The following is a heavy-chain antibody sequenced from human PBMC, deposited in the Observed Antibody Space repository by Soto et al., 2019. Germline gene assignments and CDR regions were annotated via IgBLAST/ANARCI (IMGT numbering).Heavy chain of an antibody. D-gene: IGHD5-18*01. CDR2: IVVGSGNT. V-gene: IGHV1-58*01. CDR3: AASPPDTAMVFFDY. Sequence: ASVNVSCKASGFTFTSSAVQWVRQARGQRLEWIGWIVVGSGNTNYAQKFQERVTITRDMSTSTAYMELSSLRSEDTAVYYCAASPPDTAMVFFDYWGQGTLVTVSS. J-gene: IGHJ4*02. CDR1: GFTFTSSA.